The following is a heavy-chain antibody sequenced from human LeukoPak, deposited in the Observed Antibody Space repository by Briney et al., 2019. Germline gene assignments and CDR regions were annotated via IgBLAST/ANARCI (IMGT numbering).Heavy chain of an antibody. J-gene: IGHJ4*02. CDR1: GGSMCRYY. D-gene: IGHD6-13*01. V-gene: IGHV4-4*07. CDR2: IQTSGST. CDR3: ARLGGRWSFDY. Sequence: SETLSLTWTVSGGSMCRYYWSWIRQPAGRGLEWIGCIQTSGSTNYNPSLKSRVTMSVDTSKNKFSLKVNSVTAADTAVYYCARLGGRWSFDYWGQGTLVTVSS.